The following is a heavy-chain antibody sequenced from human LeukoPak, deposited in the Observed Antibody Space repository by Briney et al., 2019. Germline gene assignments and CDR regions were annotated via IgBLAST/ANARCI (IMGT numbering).Heavy chain of an antibody. D-gene: IGHD4-17*01. CDR3: AVSFYGDYDNWFDP. CDR2: IYSGGST. CDR1: GFTVSSNY. Sequence: GGSLRLSCAASGFTVSSNYMSWVRQAPGKGLEWVSVIYSGGSTYYADSVKGRFTISRDNSKNTLYLQMNSLRAEDTAVYYCAVSFYGDYDNWFDPWGQGTLVTASS. V-gene: IGHV3-66*01. J-gene: IGHJ5*02.